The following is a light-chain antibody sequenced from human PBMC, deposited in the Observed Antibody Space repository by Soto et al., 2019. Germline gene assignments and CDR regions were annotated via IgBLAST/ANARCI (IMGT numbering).Light chain of an antibody. CDR3: QQYVSSPYT. CDR1: QSVTSSY. V-gene: IGKV3-20*01. CDR2: GAS. Sequence: EIVLTQSPGTLSLSPGERATLSCRASQSVTSSYLAWYQQKPGQAPRLLTYGASSRATAIPERFSGSGSGTDFSLTISRLEPEDFAVYYCQQYVSSPYTFGQGTKLEIK. J-gene: IGKJ2*01.